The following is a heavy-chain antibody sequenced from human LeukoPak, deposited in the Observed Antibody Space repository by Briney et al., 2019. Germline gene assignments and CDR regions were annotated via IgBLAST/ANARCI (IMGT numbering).Heavy chain of an antibody. D-gene: IGHD2-15*01. CDR1: DESFSDYY. CDR2: INHSGNT. Sequence: SETLSLTCAVYDESFSDYYWSWIRQPPGKGLEWIGEINHSGNTNYNPSLKSRVTVSADTSKNQFSLKLNSVTAADTAIYYCARGRVAATSVTSYWGQGTLVTVSS. J-gene: IGHJ4*02. V-gene: IGHV4-34*01. CDR3: ARGRVAATSVTSY.